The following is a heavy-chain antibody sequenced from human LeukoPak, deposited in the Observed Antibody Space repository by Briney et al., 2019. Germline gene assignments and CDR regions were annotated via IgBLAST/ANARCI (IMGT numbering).Heavy chain of an antibody. CDR1: GYRLTDYW. V-gene: IGHV5-10-1*01. J-gene: IGHJ4*02. Sequence: GESLKISCKASGYRLTDYWISWVRQMPGRGLEWMGRIDPSDSYRNYSPSFQGHVTISTDKSINTAYLQWSSLKASDTAIYYCARHSSPRYYFDSWGQGTLVAVSS. CDR3: ARHSSPRYYFDS. CDR2: IDPSDSYR.